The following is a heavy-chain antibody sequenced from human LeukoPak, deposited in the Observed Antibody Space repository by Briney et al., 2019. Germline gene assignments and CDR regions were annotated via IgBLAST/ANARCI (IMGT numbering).Heavy chain of an antibody. V-gene: IGHV1-46*01. CDR2: INPSGGST. D-gene: IGHD2-2*01. J-gene: IGHJ4*02. CDR3: AREESTNSYHIFDY. CDR1: GYTFTRYY. Sequence: ASVKVSCKESGYTFTRYYMHWVPQAPGQGLGWMGIINPSGGSTSYAQKFQGTVTMTRDTSTSTVYMEPGSLRSKHTSVYYCAREESTNSYHIFDYWGQGTLFTVSS.